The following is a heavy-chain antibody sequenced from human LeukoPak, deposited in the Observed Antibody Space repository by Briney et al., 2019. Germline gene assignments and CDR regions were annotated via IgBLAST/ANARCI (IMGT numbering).Heavy chain of an antibody. V-gene: IGHV4-4*02. CDR2: IYHSGST. D-gene: IGHD3-9*01. Sequence: PSGTLSLTCAVSGGSISSSNWWSWVRQPPGKGLEWIGEIYHSGSTNYNPSLKSRVTISVDTSKDQFSLKLSSVTAADTAVYYCARVPTGYYIFSARRFWRIAFDIWGQGTMVTVSS. CDR1: GGSISSSNW. CDR3: ARVPTGYYIFSARRFWRIAFDI. J-gene: IGHJ3*02.